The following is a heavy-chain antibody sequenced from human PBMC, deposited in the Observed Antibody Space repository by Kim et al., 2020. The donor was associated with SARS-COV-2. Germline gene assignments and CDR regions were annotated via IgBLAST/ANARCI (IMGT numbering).Heavy chain of an antibody. CDR3: AKDCAPYCGDETAI. D-gene: IGHD2-21*01. J-gene: IGHJ1*01. Sequence: GGSLRLSCEASGFTFSNYGMSWVRQAPGKGLEWVSGISERGGSTFYADSVKGRFTISRDNSKNTLFLQMNSLRAEDTALYYCAKDCAPYCGDETAIWGQG. CDR1: GFTFSNYG. V-gene: IGHV3-23*01. CDR2: ISERGGST.